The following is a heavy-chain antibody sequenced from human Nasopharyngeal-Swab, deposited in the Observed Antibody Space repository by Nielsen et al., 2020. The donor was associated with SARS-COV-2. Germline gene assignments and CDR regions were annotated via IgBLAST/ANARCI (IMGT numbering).Heavy chain of an antibody. CDR1: GFTVSINY. J-gene: IGHJ4*02. V-gene: IGHV3-53*01. Sequence: GESLKISCAASGFTVSINYISWVRQAPGKGLEWVSVIYSGGSTYYADSVKGRFTISRDNSKNTLYLQMNSLRAEDTAVYYCARATPTYSGGDFDYWGQGTLVTVSS. D-gene: IGHD2-15*01. CDR2: IYSGGST. CDR3: ARATPTYSGGDFDY.